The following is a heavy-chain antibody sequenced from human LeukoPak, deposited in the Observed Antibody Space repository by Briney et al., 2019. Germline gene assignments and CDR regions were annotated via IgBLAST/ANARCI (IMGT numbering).Heavy chain of an antibody. J-gene: IGHJ5*02. CDR2: INHSGST. CDR3: ARAGYSYGYSWFDP. V-gene: IGHV4-34*01. Sequence: SETLSLTCAVYGGSFSGYYWSWIRQPPGKGLEWIGEINHSGSTNYNPSLKSRVTISVDTSKNQFSLKLSSVTAADTAMYYCARAGYSYGYSWFDPWGQGTLVTVSS. CDR1: GGSFSGYY. D-gene: IGHD5-18*01.